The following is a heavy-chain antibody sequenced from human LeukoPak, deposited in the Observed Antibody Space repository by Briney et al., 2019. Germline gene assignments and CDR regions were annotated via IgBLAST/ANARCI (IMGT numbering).Heavy chain of an antibody. V-gene: IGHV1-69*13. CDR3: ARELAYCGGDCYSGYLFDY. CDR1: GGTFSSYA. Sequence: GASVKVSCKASGGTFSSYAISWVRQAPGQGLEWMGGIIPIFGTANYAQKFQGGVTITADESRSTAYMERSSLRYEDTAVYYCARELAYCGGDCYSGYLFDYWGQGTLVTVSS. J-gene: IGHJ4*02. CDR2: IIPIFGTA. D-gene: IGHD2-21*02.